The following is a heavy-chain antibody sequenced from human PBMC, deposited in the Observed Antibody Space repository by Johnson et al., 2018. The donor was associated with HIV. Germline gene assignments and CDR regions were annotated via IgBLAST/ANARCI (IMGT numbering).Heavy chain of an antibody. CDR1: GFTFSSYG. Sequence: VQLVESGGGVVQPGGSLRLSCAASGFTFSSYGMPWVRQAPGKGMEWVAFIRYDGNITYYADSVKGRFTISIDNSKNTLYLQMNSLRREDTAVYYCARGIIVSPDAFDFWGLGTRVTVSS. V-gene: IGHV3-30*02. CDR3: ARGIIVSPDAFDF. CDR2: IRYDGNIT. D-gene: IGHD5/OR15-5a*01. J-gene: IGHJ3*01.